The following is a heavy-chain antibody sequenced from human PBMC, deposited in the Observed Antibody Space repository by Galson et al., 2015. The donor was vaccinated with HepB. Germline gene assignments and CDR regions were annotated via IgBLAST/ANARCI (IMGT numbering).Heavy chain of an antibody. CDR3: ARGAYCGGDCYHFDY. J-gene: IGHJ4*02. Sequence: SLRLSCAASGFTFDDYGMSWVRQAPGKGLEWVSGINWNGGSTGYADSVKGRFTISRDNAKNSLYLQMNSLRAEDTALYYCARGAYCGGDCYHFDYWGQGTLVTVSS. CDR2: INWNGGST. V-gene: IGHV3-20*04. CDR1: GFTFDDYG. D-gene: IGHD2-21*02.